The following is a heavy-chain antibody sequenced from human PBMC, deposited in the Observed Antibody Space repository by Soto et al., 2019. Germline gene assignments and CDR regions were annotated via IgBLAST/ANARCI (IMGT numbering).Heavy chain of an antibody. CDR1: GDSVSSSGYY. Sequence: QVQLQESGPGLVKPSETLSLTCTVSGDSVSSSGYYWSWIRQPPGKGLEWIAYLYFSDNTRYNPSLRSRVTISADTSKTQFSLKLSSVTAADTAVYYCARDTGLTTVTAAAFDIWGQGTMVTVSS. CDR2: LYFSDNT. D-gene: IGHD4-17*01. CDR3: ARDTGLTTVTAAAFDI. V-gene: IGHV4-61*08. J-gene: IGHJ3*02.